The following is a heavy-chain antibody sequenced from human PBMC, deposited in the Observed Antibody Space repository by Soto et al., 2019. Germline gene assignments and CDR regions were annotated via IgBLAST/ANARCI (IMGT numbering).Heavy chain of an antibody. CDR2: ISSLGHTS. D-gene: IGHD1-1*01. J-gene: IGHJ3*02. CDR1: GFTFTFESYE. V-gene: IGHV3-48*03. Sequence: GGSLRLSCEASGFTFTFESYEMNWVRQAPGKGLEWVAYISSLGHTSYYADSVKGRFTISRDSSRTTVYLQMNSLRPDDTAVYSCATWHLQEHAYDIWGQGTMVTVSS. CDR3: ATWHLQEHAYDI.